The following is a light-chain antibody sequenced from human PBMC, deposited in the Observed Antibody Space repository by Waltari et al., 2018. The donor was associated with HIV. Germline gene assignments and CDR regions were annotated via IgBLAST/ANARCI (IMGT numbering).Light chain of an antibody. J-gene: IGLJ2*01. CDR1: SGDVGVSNY. V-gene: IGLV2-14*03. CDR2: DVS. Sequence: HSALTQPASVSGSPGQSITISCTGTSGDVGVSNYVAWYQHHPGKAPKLMIYDVSERPSGVSNRFSGSKSGSTAYLTISGLQAEDDSHYYCSSYSSTSAVLFGGGTKLTVL. CDR3: SSYSSTSAVL.